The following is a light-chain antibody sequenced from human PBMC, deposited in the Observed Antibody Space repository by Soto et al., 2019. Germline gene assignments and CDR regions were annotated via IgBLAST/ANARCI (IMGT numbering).Light chain of an antibody. V-gene: IGLV3-1*01. Sequence: SYELTQPPSVSVSPGQTASITCSGDKLGDKYACWYQQKPGQSPVLVIYQDSKRPSGIPERFSGSNSGNTATLTISGTQAMDEADYYCQACASSTRVVFGGGTKLTVL. CDR2: QDS. CDR1: KLGDKY. J-gene: IGLJ2*01. CDR3: QACASSTRVV.